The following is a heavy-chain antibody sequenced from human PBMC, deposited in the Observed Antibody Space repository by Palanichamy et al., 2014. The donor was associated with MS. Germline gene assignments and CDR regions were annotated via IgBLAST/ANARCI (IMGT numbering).Heavy chain of an antibody. CDR1: GYTFTDNY. CDR3: TRDVLGAFHD. Sequence: QVQLVQSGAEVKKPGASVKVSCKASGYTFTDNYLHWVRQAPGQRPEWLGHINPNTGATKYAQKFQGRVTMTRDTSISTAYVELSSLRSGDTAFYYCTRDVLGAFHDWGQGTLVTVSS. J-gene: IGHJ4*02. D-gene: IGHD2-8*01. CDR2: INPNTGAT. V-gene: IGHV1-2*06.